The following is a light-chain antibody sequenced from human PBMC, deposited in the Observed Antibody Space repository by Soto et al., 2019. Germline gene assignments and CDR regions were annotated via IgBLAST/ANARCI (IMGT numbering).Light chain of an antibody. Sequence: QSVLTQPASVSGSPGQSITISCTGTSSDVGGYNFVSWYQQHPGKAPKLMIYEVSNRPSGVSNRFSGSKFGNTASLTISGLQAEDEADYYCSSYTGSGTPWVFGGGTKVTVL. CDR2: EVS. CDR1: SSDVGGYNF. J-gene: IGLJ3*02. V-gene: IGLV2-14*01. CDR3: SSYTGSGTPWV.